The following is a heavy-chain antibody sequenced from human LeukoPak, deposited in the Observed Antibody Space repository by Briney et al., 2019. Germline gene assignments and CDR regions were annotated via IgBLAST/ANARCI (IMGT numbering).Heavy chain of an antibody. V-gene: IGHV3-23*01. CDR1: GFTFGTHA. J-gene: IGHJ4*02. D-gene: IGHD2-21*01. CDR3: VRDNPRCCGVIPIDDY. Sequence: PGGSLRLSCVASGFTFGTHAMSWVRQVPGKGLEWVSGISRGSITYYSDSVKGRFTISRDNSRATLFLQMNSLRAEDTAVYYCVRDNPRCCGVIPIDDYWGQGTLVTVSS. CDR2: ISRGSIT.